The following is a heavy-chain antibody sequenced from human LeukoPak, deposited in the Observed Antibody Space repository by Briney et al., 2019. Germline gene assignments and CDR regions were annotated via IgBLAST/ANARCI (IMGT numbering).Heavy chain of an antibody. Sequence: SETLSLTCTVSGGSISSYYWSWIRQPPGKGLEGIGYIYYSGSTKYNSSLKSRVTISVDTSKNQFSLKLGSVTAADTAVYYCARGACGGDCYLVWGQGALVTVSS. CDR3: ARGACGGDCYLV. CDR2: IYYSGST. D-gene: IGHD2-21*02. J-gene: IGHJ4*02. CDR1: GGSISSYY. V-gene: IGHV4-59*01.